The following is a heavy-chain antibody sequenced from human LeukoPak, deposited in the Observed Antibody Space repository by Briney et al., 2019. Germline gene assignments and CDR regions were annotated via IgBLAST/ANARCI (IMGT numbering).Heavy chain of an antibody. CDR3: ARITYYYDSSAFDY. Sequence: MTSGTLSLTCAVSGGSISSSNWWSWVRQPPGKGLEWIGEIYHSGSTNYNPSLKSRVTISVDKSKNQFSLKLSSVTAADTAVYYCARITYYYDSSAFDYWGQGTLVTVSS. CDR2: IYHSGST. D-gene: IGHD3-22*01. CDR1: GGSISSSNW. V-gene: IGHV4-4*02. J-gene: IGHJ4*02.